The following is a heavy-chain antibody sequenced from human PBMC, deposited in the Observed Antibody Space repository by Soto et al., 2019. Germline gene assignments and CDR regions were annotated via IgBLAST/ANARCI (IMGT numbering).Heavy chain of an antibody. D-gene: IGHD6-6*01. CDR1: GFTFSSYG. V-gene: IGHV3-30*03. CDR2: ISYDGSNK. Sequence: GGSLRLSCAASGFTFSSYGMHWVRQAPGKGLEWVAVISYDGSNKYYADSVKGRFTISRDNSKNTLYLQMNSLRAEDTAVYYCARRTSSSSYSGMDVWGQGTTVTVS. J-gene: IGHJ6*02. CDR3: ARRTSSSSYSGMDV.